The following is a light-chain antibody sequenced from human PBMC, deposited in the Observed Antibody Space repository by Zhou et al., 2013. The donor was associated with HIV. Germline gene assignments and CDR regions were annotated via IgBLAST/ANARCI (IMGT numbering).Light chain of an antibody. J-gene: IGKJ1*01. V-gene: IGKV1-6*01. Sequence: AIQMTQSPSSLSASVGDRVTITCRASQGIGNDLGWYQQKPGKAPKLLIYGASYLQSGVPSRFSGSRSGTDFTLTIGSLQPEDFATYYCLQDYNYPRTFGQGTKVEI. CDR1: QGIGND. CDR2: GAS. CDR3: LQDYNYPRT.